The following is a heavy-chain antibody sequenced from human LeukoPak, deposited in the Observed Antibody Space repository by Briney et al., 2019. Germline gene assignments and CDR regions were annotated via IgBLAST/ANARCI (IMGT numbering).Heavy chain of an antibody. J-gene: IGHJ4*02. Sequence: GASVKVSCKASGYNFLSYGISWVRQAPGKGLEWMGWISTYSEKPKYSLKLQGRVTVTTDTSTATVSMELRSLTSDDTALYYCARTSVAAHDKIGFVDYWGQGTLVTASS. D-gene: IGHD3-22*01. CDR3: ARTSVAAHDKIGFVDY. V-gene: IGHV1-18*01. CDR1: GYNFLSYG. CDR2: ISTYSEKP.